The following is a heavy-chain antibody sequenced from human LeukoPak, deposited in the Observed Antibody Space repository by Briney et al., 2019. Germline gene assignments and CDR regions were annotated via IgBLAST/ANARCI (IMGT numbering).Heavy chain of an antibody. V-gene: IGHV4-34*01. J-gene: IGHJ5*02. CDR1: GVSLSGYY. CDR3: ARDNARLYYDSSGKNGDWFDP. CDR2: MNQSGGT. D-gene: IGHD3-22*01. Sequence: SETLSLTCNVSGVSLSGYYWTWIRQPAGRGLEWIGEMNQSGGTNYNPSLKSRVAISADTSKTQFSLKLSSVTAADTAVYYCARDNARLYYDSSGKNGDWFDPWGQGTLVTVSS.